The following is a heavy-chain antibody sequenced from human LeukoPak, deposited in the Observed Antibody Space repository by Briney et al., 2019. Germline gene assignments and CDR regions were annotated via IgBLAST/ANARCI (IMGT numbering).Heavy chain of an antibody. CDR2: INPNSGGT. CDR1: GYTFTGYY. CDR3: ARNYDFWSGYSPHAFDI. Sequence: ASVKVSCKASGYTFTGYYMHWVQQAPGQGLEWMGWINPNSGGTNYAQKFQGRVTMTRGTSTSTAYMELSRLRSDDTAVYYCARNYDFWSGYSPHAFDIWGQGTMVAVSS. J-gene: IGHJ3*02. V-gene: IGHV1-2*02. D-gene: IGHD3-3*01.